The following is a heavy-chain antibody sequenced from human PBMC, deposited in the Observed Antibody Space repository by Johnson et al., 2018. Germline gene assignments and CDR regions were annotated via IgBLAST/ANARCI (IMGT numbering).Heavy chain of an antibody. CDR2: ISYDGSNK. CDR3: ARDFVDTRHYYYYMDV. V-gene: IGHV3-30*03. D-gene: IGHD2-15*01. Sequence: QVQLQESGGGLVQPGGSLRLSCAASGFTFSSYDMHWVRQAPGKGLEWVAVISYDGSNKYYADSGKGRFTISRDNAKNSRYLQIKNLRAEDTAVFYCARDFVDTRHYYYYMDVWGKGTTVTVSS. J-gene: IGHJ6*03. CDR1: GFTFSSYD.